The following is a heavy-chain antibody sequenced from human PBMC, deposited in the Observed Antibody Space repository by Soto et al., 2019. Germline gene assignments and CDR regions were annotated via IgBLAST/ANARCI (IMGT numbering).Heavy chain of an antibody. CDR3: ARDGTGTNGWFDP. D-gene: IGHD1-1*01. CDR1: GGAISRNY. J-gene: IGHJ5*02. Sequence: SETLSLTCTVSGGAISRNYWSWIRQPAGKGLEWIGRIYTTGGTIYNPSLKSRITMSLDTTKNQFSLKVSTVTAADTAGFYGARDGTGTNGWFDPWGQGTLVTVSS. CDR2: IYTTGGT. V-gene: IGHV4-4*07.